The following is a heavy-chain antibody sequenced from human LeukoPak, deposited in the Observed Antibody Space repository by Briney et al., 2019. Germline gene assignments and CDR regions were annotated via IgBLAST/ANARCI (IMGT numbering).Heavy chain of an antibody. CDR1: GGTFTSYA. D-gene: IGHD3-9*01. CDR2: IIPIFGKA. Sequence: GASVKVSCKASGGTFTSYAISWVRQAPGQGLEWMGGIIPIFGKANYAQKFQGRVTITTDESTSTAYMELSSLRSEDTAVYYCARDKVLTGYYDAFDIWGQGTMVTVSS. J-gene: IGHJ3*02. CDR3: ARDKVLTGYYDAFDI. V-gene: IGHV1-69*05.